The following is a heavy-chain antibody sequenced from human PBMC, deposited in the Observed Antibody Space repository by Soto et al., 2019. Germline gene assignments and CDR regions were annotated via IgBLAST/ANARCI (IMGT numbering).Heavy chain of an antibody. V-gene: IGHV3-30-3*02. D-gene: IGHD1-26*01. CDR2: ISKDGNNE. CDR3: AKKYRGTYPFDY. CDR1: GFTFSSYA. J-gene: IGHJ4*02. Sequence: GGSLRLSCAASGFTFSSYAIHWVRQAPGKGLEWVAAISKDGNNEYYADSVKGRFSVSRDNSKNTLYLQMDSLRAEDTAIYYCAKKYRGTYPFDYWGQGTLVTVSS.